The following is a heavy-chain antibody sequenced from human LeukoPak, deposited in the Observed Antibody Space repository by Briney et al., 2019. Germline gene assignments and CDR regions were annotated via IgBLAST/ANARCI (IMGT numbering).Heavy chain of an antibody. V-gene: IGHV3-30*04. CDR3: VKLFRPDY. Sequence: GRSLRLSCAASGFTFSSYAMHWVRQAPGKGLEWVAFIRYDGSNKYYADSVKGRFTISRDNSKNTLYLQMNSLRAEDTAVYYCVKLFRPDYWGQGTLVTVSS. D-gene: IGHD3-10*01. CDR1: GFTFSSYA. J-gene: IGHJ4*02. CDR2: IRYDGSNK.